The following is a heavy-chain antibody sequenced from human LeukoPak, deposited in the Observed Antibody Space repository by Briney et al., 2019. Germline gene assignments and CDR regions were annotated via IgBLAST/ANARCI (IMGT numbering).Heavy chain of an antibody. CDR3: ARVTAWGYFDY. Sequence: GGSLRLSCAASGFTFSDYWMTWFRQAPGKGPERVASIEQDGSDIQYVDFVKGRFTISRDNGRNSVYLQMNSLRVEDTAVYYCARVTAWGYFDYWGQGTLVCVSS. J-gene: IGHJ4*02. D-gene: IGHD1-26*01. CDR1: GFTFSDYW. V-gene: IGHV3-7*01. CDR2: IEQDGSDI.